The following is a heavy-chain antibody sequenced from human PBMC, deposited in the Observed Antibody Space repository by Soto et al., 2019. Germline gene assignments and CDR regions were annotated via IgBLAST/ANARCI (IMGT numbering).Heavy chain of an antibody. Sequence: SETLSLTCTVSGGSISSYDWSWIRQPPGKGLEWIGYIYYSGSTNYNPSLKSRVTISVDTSISTAYLQWSSLKASDTAMYYCARLGSTSSYGLDVWGQGTTVTVSS. CDR2: IYYSGST. J-gene: IGHJ6*02. D-gene: IGHD2-2*01. CDR3: ARLGSTSSYGLDV. V-gene: IGHV4-59*12. CDR1: GGSISSYD.